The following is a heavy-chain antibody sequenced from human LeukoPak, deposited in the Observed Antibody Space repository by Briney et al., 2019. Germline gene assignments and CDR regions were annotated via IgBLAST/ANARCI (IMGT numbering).Heavy chain of an antibody. CDR1: GFTFSSYW. Sequence: GGSLRLSCAASGFTFSSYWMIWVRQAPGKGLEWVANIKQDGSEMYYVDSVKGRFTISRDNSKNSLFLQMNSLRAEDTAVYYCAREGVVPEYIDSWGQGTLITVSS. CDR2: IKQDGSEM. CDR3: AREGVVPEYIDS. V-gene: IGHV3-7*03. J-gene: IGHJ4*02. D-gene: IGHD2-2*01.